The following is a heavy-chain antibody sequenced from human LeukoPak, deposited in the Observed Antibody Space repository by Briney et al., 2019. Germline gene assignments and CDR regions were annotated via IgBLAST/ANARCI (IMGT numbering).Heavy chain of an antibody. CDR1: GYTFTSYY. CDR2: INPSGGST. Sequence: PLASVKVSCKASGYTFTSYYMHWVRQAPGQGLEWMRIINPSGGSTSYAQKFQGRVTMTRDTSTSTVYMELSSLRSEDTAVYYCARRGIVGVTDYWGQGTLVTVSS. D-gene: IGHD1-26*01. CDR3: ARRGIVGVTDY. V-gene: IGHV1-46*01. J-gene: IGHJ4*02.